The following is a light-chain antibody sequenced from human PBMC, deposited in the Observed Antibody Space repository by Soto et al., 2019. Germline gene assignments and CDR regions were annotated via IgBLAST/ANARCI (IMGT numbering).Light chain of an antibody. CDR2: EVN. Sequence: QSALTQPPSASGSPGQSVTISCTGTNDDIGGYTYVSWYQRLSAKAPKLMIYEVNKRPSGIPDRFSGSKSGNTASLTVSGLQPEDEAEYFCSSYSRSLNYVFGSGTKLTVL. CDR3: SSYSRSLNYV. J-gene: IGLJ1*01. CDR1: NDDIGGYTY. V-gene: IGLV2-8*01.